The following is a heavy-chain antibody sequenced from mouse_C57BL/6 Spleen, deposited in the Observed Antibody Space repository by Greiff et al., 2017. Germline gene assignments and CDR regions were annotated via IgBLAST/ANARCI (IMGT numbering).Heavy chain of an antibody. D-gene: IGHD1-1*01. CDR1: GYTFTSYW. J-gene: IGHJ2*01. CDR3: ARGGVVASDY. CDR2: IYPGSGST. Sequence: QVHVKQPGAELVKPGASVKMSCKASGYTFTSYWITWVKQRPGQGLEWIGDIYPGSGSTNYNEKFKSKATLTVDTSSSTAYMQLSSLTSEDSAVYYCARGGVVASDYWGQGTTLTVSS. V-gene: IGHV1-55*01.